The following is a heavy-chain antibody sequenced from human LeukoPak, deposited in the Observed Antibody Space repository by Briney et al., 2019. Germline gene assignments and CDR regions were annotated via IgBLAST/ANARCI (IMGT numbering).Heavy chain of an antibody. J-gene: IGHJ4*02. V-gene: IGHV1-69*13. CDR3: ARQPRSGKLGGY. D-gene: IGHD2-15*01. CDR1: GGTFISYA. CDR2: IIPIFGTA. Sequence: ASVKVSCKASGGTFISYAISWVRQAPGQGGEWMGGIIPIFGTASYAQKFQGRVTITADESTSTAYMELSSLRSEDTAVYYCARQPRSGKLGGYWGQGTLVTVSS.